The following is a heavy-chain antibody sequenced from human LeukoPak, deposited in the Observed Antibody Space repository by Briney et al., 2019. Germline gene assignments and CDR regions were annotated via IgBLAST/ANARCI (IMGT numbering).Heavy chain of an antibody. CDR2: ISGSGGST. CDR1: GFTFSSYA. CDR3: AKVDPGQYYYDSSGYALDY. Sequence: GGSLRLSCAASGFTFSSYAMSWVRQAPGKGLEWVSAISGSGGSTYYADSVKGRFTISRDNSKNTLYLQMNSLRAEDTAVYYCAKVDPGQYYYDSSGYALDYWGQGTLVTVSS. V-gene: IGHV3-23*01. J-gene: IGHJ4*02. D-gene: IGHD3-22*01.